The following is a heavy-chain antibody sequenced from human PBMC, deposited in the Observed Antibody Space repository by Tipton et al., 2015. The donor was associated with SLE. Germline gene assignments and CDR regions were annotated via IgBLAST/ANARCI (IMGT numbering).Heavy chain of an antibody. J-gene: IGHJ5*02. CDR1: GFIFSTSG. CDR3: ATDYGDYRES. V-gene: IGHV3-74*01. CDR2: INTDGSIT. Sequence: SLRLSCAASGFIFSTSGMNWVRQAPGKGLVWVSRINTDGSITGYADSVKGRFTISRDNAKNTLYLQMSSLRAEDTAVYYCATDYGDYRESWGQGTLVTVSS. D-gene: IGHD4-17*01.